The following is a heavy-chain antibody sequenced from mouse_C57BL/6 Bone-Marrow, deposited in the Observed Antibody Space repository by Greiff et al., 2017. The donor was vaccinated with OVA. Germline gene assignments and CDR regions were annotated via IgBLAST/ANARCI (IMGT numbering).Heavy chain of an antibody. J-gene: IGHJ3*01. CDR3: ARSPAYYYGSSFWFAY. D-gene: IGHD1-1*01. CDR2: IYPGSGNT. Sequence: QVQLQQSGAELVRPGASVKLSCKASGYTFTDYYINWVKQRPGQGLEWIARIYPGSGNTYYNEKFKGKATLTADKSSSTAYMQLSRLTSEDSAVYFCARSPAYYYGSSFWFAYWGQGTLVTVSA. CDR1: GYTFTDYY. V-gene: IGHV1-76*01.